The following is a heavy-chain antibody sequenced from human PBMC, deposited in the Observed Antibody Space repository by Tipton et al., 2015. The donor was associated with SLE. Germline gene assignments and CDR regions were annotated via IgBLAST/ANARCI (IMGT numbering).Heavy chain of an antibody. CDR1: GFTFSSYV. V-gene: IGHV3-23*01. CDR2: ISGNGGST. J-gene: IGHJ6*02. Sequence: SLRLSCAASGFTFSSYVMSWVRQAPGKGLEWVSGISGNGGSTYYADFVKGRFTISRDNSKNTLYLQMNSLRAEDTAVYFCRALYGMDVWGQGTTVTVSS. CDR3: RALYGMDV.